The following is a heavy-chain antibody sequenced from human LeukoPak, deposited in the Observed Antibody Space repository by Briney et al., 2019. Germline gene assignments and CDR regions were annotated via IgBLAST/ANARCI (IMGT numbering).Heavy chain of an antibody. CDR2: ISTYDGKA. J-gene: IGHJ4*02. Sequence: GASVKVSCEASGYGFTSNAITWVRQAPGQGLGWLGWISTYDGKADYAQRLQGRVTMTTDTSTSTAYMELRSLRSDDTAVYYCARAYSSSWYDDYWGQGTLVTVSS. V-gene: IGHV1-18*01. CDR3: ARAYSSSWYDDY. D-gene: IGHD6-13*01. CDR1: GYGFTSNA.